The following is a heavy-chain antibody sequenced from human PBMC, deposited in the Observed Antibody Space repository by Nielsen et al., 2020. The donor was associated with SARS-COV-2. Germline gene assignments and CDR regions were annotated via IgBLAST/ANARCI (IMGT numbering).Heavy chain of an antibody. CDR1: GGSFSGYY. CDR2: INHSGST. V-gene: IGHV4-34*01. J-gene: IGHJ4*02. CDR3: ARGLRSGLRISIVRGVPFDH. Sequence: SETLSLTCAVYGGSFSGYYWSWISQPPGKGLEWIGEINHSGSTNYNPSLKSRVTISVDTSKNQISLKLSSVTAADTAVYFCARGLRSGLRISIVRGVPFDHWGQGTLVTVSS. D-gene: IGHD3-10*01.